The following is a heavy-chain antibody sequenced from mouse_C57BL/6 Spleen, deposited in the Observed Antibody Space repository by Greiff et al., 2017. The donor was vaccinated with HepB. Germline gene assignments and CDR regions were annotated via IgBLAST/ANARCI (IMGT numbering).Heavy chain of an antibody. CDR1: GYTFTDYY. D-gene: IGHD1-1*01. V-gene: IGHV1-76*01. CDR3: ARSLYYGSPYAMDY. CDR2: IYPGSGNT. J-gene: IGHJ4*01. Sequence: VKLMESGAELVRPGASVKLSCKASGYTFTDYYINWVKQRPGQGLEWIARIYPGSGNTYYNEKFKGKATLTAEKSSSTAYMQLSSLTSEDSAVYFCARSLYYGSPYAMDYWGQGTSVTVSS.